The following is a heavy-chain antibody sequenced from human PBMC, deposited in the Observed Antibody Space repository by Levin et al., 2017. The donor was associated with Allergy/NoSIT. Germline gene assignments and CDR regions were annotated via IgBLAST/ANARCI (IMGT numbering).Heavy chain of an antibody. Sequence: ESLKISCTVSGGSVSSGSYYWSWIRQPPGKGLEWIGYIYYSGSTNYNPSLKSRVTISVDTSKNQFSLKLSSVTAADTAVYYCARDWRGSLWYWGQGTLVTVSS. D-gene: IGHD3-16*01. CDR1: GGSVSSGSYY. CDR3: ARDWRGSLWY. CDR2: IYYSGST. J-gene: IGHJ4*02. V-gene: IGHV4-61*01.